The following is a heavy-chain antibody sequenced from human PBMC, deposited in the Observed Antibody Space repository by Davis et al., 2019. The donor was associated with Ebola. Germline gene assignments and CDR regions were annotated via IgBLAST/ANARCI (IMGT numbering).Heavy chain of an antibody. CDR3: ARPTTEDNIDAFEI. Sequence: MPSETLSLTCTVSGGSKSSYYWSWIRQPPGKGLEWIGSVLYTGSTFYNPSLKRRLTISIDTSKNQFSLRLNSVTAADTAVYYCARPTTEDNIDAFEIWGQGTMVTVSS. CDR1: GGSKSSYY. D-gene: IGHD4-11*01. V-gene: IGHV4-59*08. J-gene: IGHJ3*02. CDR2: VLYTGST.